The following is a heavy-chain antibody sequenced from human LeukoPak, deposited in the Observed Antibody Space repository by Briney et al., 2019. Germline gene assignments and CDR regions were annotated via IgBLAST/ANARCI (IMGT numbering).Heavy chain of an antibody. J-gene: IGHJ6*02. CDR3: ATSGLTYYYYGMDV. CDR2: IYTGGST. D-gene: IGHD6-25*01. V-gene: IGHV3-53*04. Sequence: GGSLRLSCAASGFIVSSSYMSWVRQAPGKGLEWVSVIYTGGSTYSADSVKGRFTISRHNPKNTLYLQMNSLRAEDTAVYYCATSGLTYYYYGMDVWGQGTTVTVAS. CDR1: GFIVSSSY.